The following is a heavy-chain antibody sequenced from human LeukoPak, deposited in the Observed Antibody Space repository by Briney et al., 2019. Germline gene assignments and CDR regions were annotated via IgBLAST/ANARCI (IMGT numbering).Heavy chain of an antibody. CDR2: IYHSGST. CDR3: ARVAAGIGFFQH. J-gene: IGHJ1*01. Sequence: PSETLSLTCAVSGGSISSSNWWSWVRQPPGKGLEWIGEIYHSGSTNYNPSLKSRVTISVDTSKNQLSLKVSSVTAADTAVYYCARVAAGIGFFQHWGQGTLVTVSS. D-gene: IGHD6-13*01. CDR1: GGSISSSNW. V-gene: IGHV4-4*02.